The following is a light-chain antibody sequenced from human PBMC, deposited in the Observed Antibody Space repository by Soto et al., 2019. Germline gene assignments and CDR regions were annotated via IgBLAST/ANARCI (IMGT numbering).Light chain of an antibody. CDR2: EVT. Sequence: QSALTQPPSASGSPGQSVTISCTGTNSDVGGYNFVSWYQQHPGKAPKLIIYEVTNRPSGVPDRFSGSKSGKTASLTVSGLHAEDEADYYCSSYAGSNNRYVFGTGTKVTVL. V-gene: IGLV2-8*01. J-gene: IGLJ1*01. CDR3: SSYAGSNNRYV. CDR1: NSDVGGYNF.